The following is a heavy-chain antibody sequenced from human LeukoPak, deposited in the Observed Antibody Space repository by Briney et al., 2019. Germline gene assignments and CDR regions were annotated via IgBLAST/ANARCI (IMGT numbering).Heavy chain of an antibody. D-gene: IGHD3-22*01. J-gene: IGHJ4*02. CDR2: INHSGST. CDR1: GGSFSGYY. V-gene: IGHV4-34*01. CDR3: STYYYDSRGPDY. Sequence: PSETLSLTCAVYGGSFSGYYWSWIRQPPGKGLEWIGEINHSGSTNYNPSLKSRVTISVDTSKHQFSLKLSSVTAADTAVYYCSTYYYDSRGPDYWGQGTLVTVSS.